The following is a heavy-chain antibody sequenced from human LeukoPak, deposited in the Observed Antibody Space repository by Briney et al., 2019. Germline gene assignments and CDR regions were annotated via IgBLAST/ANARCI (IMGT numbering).Heavy chain of an antibody. CDR3: TKAPIVSCSGAFCYPFDS. D-gene: IGHD2-15*01. V-gene: IGHV3-23*01. CDR2: TVGGGSPNT. Sequence: GGSLRLSCAASGFYFANYAMSWVRQAPGKGLEWVSATVGGGSPNTYHADSVKGRFTISRDNSKNTLFLQMNSLRAEDAAIYYCTKAPIVSCSGAFCYPFDSWGQGTLVTVSS. J-gene: IGHJ4*02. CDR1: GFYFANYA.